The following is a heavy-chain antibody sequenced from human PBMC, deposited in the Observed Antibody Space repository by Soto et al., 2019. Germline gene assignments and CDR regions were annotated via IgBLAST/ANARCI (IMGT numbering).Heavy chain of an antibody. CDR2: MSYDGSRQ. V-gene: IGHV3-30*18. CDR1: GFTMSGVD. Sequence: QVQLVESGGGVVQPGRSLRLSCAASGFTMSGVDMHWVRQAPGKGLEWVAVMSYDGSRQYYADSVEGRFTISRDNSKTTLYLQMDSLSTEDTAVYYGAKVGWYGSSSRSDCWDQGTLVTVSS. CDR3: AKVGWYGSSSRSDC. D-gene: IGHD6-6*01. J-gene: IGHJ4*02.